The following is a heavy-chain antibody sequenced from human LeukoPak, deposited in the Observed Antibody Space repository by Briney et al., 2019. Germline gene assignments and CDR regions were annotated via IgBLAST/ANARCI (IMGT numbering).Heavy chain of an antibody. Sequence: SETLSLTCTVSGGSISSYFWSWIRQPPGKGLEWIGHIYYSGSTNYNPSLKSRVTISVDTSKNQFSLKLSSVTAADTAVYYCARGGSRTSDYWGQGTLVTVSS. D-gene: IGHD3-10*01. V-gene: IGHV4-59*01. CDR3: ARGGSRTSDY. CDR2: IYYSGST. J-gene: IGHJ4*02. CDR1: GGSISSYF.